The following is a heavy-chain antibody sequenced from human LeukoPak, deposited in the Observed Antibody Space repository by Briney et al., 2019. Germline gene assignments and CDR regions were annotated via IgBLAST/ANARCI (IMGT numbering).Heavy chain of an antibody. J-gene: IGHJ4*02. V-gene: IGHV1-69*04. D-gene: IGHD3-22*01. CDR1: GGTFSSYA. Sequence: SVKVSCKASGGTFSSYAISWVRQAPGQGLEWTGRIIPILGIANYAQKFQGRVTITADKSTSTAYMELSSLRSEDTAVYYCARERYYDSSGYWYYFDYWGQGTLVTVSS. CDR3: ARERYYDSSGYWYYFDY. CDR2: IIPILGIA.